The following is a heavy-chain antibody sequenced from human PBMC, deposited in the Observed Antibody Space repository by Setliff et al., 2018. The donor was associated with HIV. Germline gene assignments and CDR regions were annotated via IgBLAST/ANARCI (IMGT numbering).Heavy chain of an antibody. CDR3: AGEYSSPSPFEY. CDR1: GGSISSGRYY. D-gene: IGHD6-6*01. J-gene: IGHJ4*02. Sequence: SETLSLTCTVSGGSISSGRYYWSWIRQPAGKGLEWIGRIYTSGNTNYNPSLKSRVTISVDTSKNQLSLNLTSVTAADTAVYYCAGEYSSPSPFEYWGRGTLVTVSS. V-gene: IGHV4-61*02. CDR2: IYTSGNT.